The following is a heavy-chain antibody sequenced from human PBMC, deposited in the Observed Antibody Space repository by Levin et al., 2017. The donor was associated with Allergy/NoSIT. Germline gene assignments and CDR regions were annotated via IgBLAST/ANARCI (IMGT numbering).Heavy chain of an antibody. Sequence: CAASGFTLSRFWTTWVRQAPGKGLEWVTNINEDGSEKQYVASVKGRFTISRDYANNSVYLQMSSLRDDDTAIYYCARDPYDIRGYGGYGAFDIWGQGTMVTVSS. CDR3: ARDPYDIRGYGGYGAFDI. CDR2: INEDGSEK. J-gene: IGHJ3*02. V-gene: IGHV3-7*01. D-gene: IGHD3-22*01. CDR1: GFTLSRFW.